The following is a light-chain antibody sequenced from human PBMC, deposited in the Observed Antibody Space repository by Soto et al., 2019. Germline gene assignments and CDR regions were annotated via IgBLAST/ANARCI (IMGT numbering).Light chain of an antibody. CDR3: QKYTSAPLT. V-gene: IGKV1-27*01. Sequence: DIQMTHSPSSLSASVGDRVTITCRASQGISNYLAWYQQKPGKVPKLLIYAASTLQSGVPSRFSGSGYGTDFTLTISSLQREDVATYFCQKYTSAPLTFGGGTKLEIK. CDR2: AAS. J-gene: IGKJ4*01. CDR1: QGISNY.